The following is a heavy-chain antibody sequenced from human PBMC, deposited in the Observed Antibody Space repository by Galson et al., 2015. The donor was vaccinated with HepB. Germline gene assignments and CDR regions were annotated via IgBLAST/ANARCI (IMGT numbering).Heavy chain of an antibody. V-gene: IGHV3-11*01. J-gene: IGHJ4*02. CDR3: ARDKSGSIDY. Sequence: LRLSCAASGFTFSDYYMSWVRQAPGKVLEWISIITWSGDTTYHTDSVKGRFTISRDNTKNSLSLQMNSPRVEDTAVYYCARDKSGSIDYWGQGSLVTVSS. CDR1: GFTFSDYY. CDR2: ITWSGDTT. D-gene: IGHD3-10*01.